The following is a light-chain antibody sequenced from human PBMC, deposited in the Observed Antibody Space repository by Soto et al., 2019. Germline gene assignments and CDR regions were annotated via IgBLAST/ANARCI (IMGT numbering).Light chain of an antibody. J-gene: IGKJ4*01. Sequence: EIVMTQSPATLSVSPGERATLSCRASQSVSSNLAWYQQKPGQAPRLLIYGASTRATGIPARFSCSGSGTEFTLTISSLQSEDFAVYYCQQYNNWHPLTFGGGTKVEIK. CDR2: GAS. V-gene: IGKV3-15*01. CDR3: QQYNNWHPLT. CDR1: QSVSSN.